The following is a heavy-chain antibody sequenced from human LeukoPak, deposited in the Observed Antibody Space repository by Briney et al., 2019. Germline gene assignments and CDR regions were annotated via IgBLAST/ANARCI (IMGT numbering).Heavy chain of an antibody. D-gene: IGHD3-10*01. CDR3: ARKGLGSYRNWFDP. J-gene: IGHJ5*02. Sequence: SGTLSLTCAVSGGSISSSNWWSWVRQPPGKGLEWIGEIYHSGSTNYNPSLKSRVTISVDKSKNQFSLKLSSVTAADTAVYYCARKGLGSYRNWFDPWGQGTLVTVSS. CDR1: GGSISSSNW. V-gene: IGHV4-4*02. CDR2: IYHSGST.